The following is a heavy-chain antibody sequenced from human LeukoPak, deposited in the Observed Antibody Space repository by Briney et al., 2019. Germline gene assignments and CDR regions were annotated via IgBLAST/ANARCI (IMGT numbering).Heavy chain of an antibody. Sequence: PGGSLRLSCAASGFTFSSYAMSWVRQAPGKGLEWVSAISGSGGSTYYADSVKGRFTISRDNSKNTLYLQMNSLRAEGTAVYYCAKDSYYYGSGSPDYWGQGTLVTVSS. CDR2: ISGSGGST. CDR1: GFTFSSYA. V-gene: IGHV3-23*01. J-gene: IGHJ4*02. D-gene: IGHD3-10*01. CDR3: AKDSYYYGSGSPDY.